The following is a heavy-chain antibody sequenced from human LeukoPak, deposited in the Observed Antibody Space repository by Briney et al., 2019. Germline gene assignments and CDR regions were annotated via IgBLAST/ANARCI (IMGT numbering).Heavy chain of an antibody. CDR1: GYSFTSYW. J-gene: IGHJ4*02. D-gene: IGHD3-10*01. CDR3: ARRFGFGELIDY. V-gene: IGHV5-51*01. Sequence: GEPLKISFKGSGYSFTSYWIGWVRQMPGKGLEWMVIIYPGVSDTRYSASFQGQVTISADKSISTAYLQWSSLKASDTAMYYCARRFGFGELIDYWGQGTLVTVSS. CDR2: IYPGVSDT.